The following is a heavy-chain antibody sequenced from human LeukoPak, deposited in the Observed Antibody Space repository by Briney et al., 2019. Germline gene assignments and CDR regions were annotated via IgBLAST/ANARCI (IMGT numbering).Heavy chain of an antibody. Sequence: GGSLRLSCAASGFTFSDYYMSWIRRAPGKGLEWVSYISSSGSTTYYADSVKGRFTISRDNAKNSLYLQMNSLRAEDTAVYYCARMGATTSAFDIWGQGTMVTVSS. CDR1: GFTFSDYY. J-gene: IGHJ3*02. D-gene: IGHD1-26*01. V-gene: IGHV3-11*01. CDR3: ARMGATTSAFDI. CDR2: ISSSGSTT.